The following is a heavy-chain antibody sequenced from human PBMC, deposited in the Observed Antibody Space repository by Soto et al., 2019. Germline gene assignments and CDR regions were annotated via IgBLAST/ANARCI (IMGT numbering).Heavy chain of an antibody. D-gene: IGHD2-15*01. J-gene: IGHJ6*02. CDR3: ARGGGFSPYYYNLDV. Sequence: ASVKVSCKASGYTLNTYYMHWVRQAPGQGPEWMGIINPRGGSTTYAQNFQDRVTMTRDTSSSTVYMELSSLRSEDMAVYYCARGGGFSPYYYNLDVWGQGTTVTVSS. CDR2: INPRGGST. V-gene: IGHV1-46*02. CDR1: GYTLNTYY.